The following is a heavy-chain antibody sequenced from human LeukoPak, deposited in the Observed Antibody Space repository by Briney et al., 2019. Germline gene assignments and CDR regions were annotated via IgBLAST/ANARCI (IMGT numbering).Heavy chain of an antibody. V-gene: IGHV3-23*01. CDR2: ISGSGGST. J-gene: IGHJ4*02. CDR3: AKVDSSGWYWGYFDY. Sequence: GGSLRLSCAASGFTFSSYAMSWVRQAPGKGLEWVSAISGSGGSTYYADSVKGRFTISRDNSKNTLYLQMNSLRAEDTAVYYCAKVDSSGWYWGYFDYWGQGTLVTVSS. CDR1: GFTFSSYA. D-gene: IGHD6-19*01.